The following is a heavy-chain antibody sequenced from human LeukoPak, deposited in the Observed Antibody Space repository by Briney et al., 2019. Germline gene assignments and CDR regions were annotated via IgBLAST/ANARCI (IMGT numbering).Heavy chain of an antibody. Sequence: GGSLRLSCAASGFTFSIYNMNWVRQVPGKGLEWVALISSRSGYIYYTDSVKGRFTISRDNAKNSLYLQMNSLRAEDTAIYYCARGSEWEPLYYFDYWGQGILVTVSS. CDR2: ISSRSGYI. V-gene: IGHV3-21*01. D-gene: IGHD1-26*01. CDR1: GFTFSIYN. CDR3: ARGSEWEPLYYFDY. J-gene: IGHJ4*02.